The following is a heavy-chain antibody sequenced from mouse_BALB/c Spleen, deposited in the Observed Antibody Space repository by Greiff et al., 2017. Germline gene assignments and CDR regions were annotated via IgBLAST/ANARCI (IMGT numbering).Heavy chain of an antibody. V-gene: IGHV2-2*02. CDR3: ARKEGWLRRYAMDY. CDR2: IWSGGST. CDR1: GFSLTSYG. Sequence: QVQLQQSGPGLVAPSQSLSITCTVSGFSLTSYGVHWVRQSPGKGLEWLGVIWSGGSTDYNAAFISRLSISKDNSKSQVFFKMNSLQANDTAIYYCARKEGWLRRYAMDYWGQGTSVTVSS. J-gene: IGHJ4*01. D-gene: IGHD2-2*01.